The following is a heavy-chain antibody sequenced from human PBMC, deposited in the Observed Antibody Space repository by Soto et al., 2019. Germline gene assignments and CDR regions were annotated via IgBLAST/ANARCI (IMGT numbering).Heavy chain of an antibody. Sequence: QVQLVESEGGVVQPGRSLRLSCAASGFIFSSYSMHWVRQASGKGLEWVAIISNDGSNKYYVDSVKGRFTISRDNSNNTLSLQMNSLRAEDTAVYYCARDQFLDAFDIWGQGTMVTVSS. J-gene: IGHJ3*02. V-gene: IGHV3-30-3*01. CDR3: ARDQFLDAFDI. CDR2: ISNDGSNK. D-gene: IGHD2-21*01. CDR1: GFIFSSYS.